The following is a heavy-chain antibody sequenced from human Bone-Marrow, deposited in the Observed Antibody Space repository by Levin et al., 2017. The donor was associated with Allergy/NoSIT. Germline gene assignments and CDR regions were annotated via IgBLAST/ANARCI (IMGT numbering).Heavy chain of an antibody. J-gene: IGHJ5*02. CDR1: GYTFTGHY. V-gene: IGHV1-2*06. CDR2: INPNSGGT. Sequence: AASVKVSCKASGYTFTGHYMHWVRQAPGQGLEWMGRINPNSGGTNYAQKFQGRVTMTRDTYIRTVYMELTRLRFDDTAVYYCARDLTAAGRNWFDPWGQGTLVTVSS. D-gene: IGHD6-13*01. CDR3: ARDLTAAGRNWFDP.